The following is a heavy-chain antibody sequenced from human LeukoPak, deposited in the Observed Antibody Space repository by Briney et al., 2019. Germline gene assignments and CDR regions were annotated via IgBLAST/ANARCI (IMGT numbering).Heavy chain of an antibody. Sequence: SETLSLTCAVSGGSILTINWWSWVRQPPGKGLEWIGEVHLSGTSNYNPSLKSRVSMSIDKSKNQLSLKLTSVTAADTAMYYCARESGAFSPFGFWGQGTLVTVSS. D-gene: IGHD1-26*01. V-gene: IGHV4-4*02. J-gene: IGHJ4*02. CDR1: GGSILTINW. CDR3: ARESGAFSPFGF. CDR2: VHLSGTS.